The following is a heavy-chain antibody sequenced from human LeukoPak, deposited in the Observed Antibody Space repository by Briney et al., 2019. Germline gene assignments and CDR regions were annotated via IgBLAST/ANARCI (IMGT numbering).Heavy chain of an antibody. CDR3: ASPRARGGSYPFDY. Sequence: PSETLSLTCTVSGGSISSGDYYWSWIRQTPGKGLEWIGYIYYSGSTYYNPSLKRRFTITVETTKNQFALKLSYVTAADTAVYYCASPRARGGSYPFDYWGQGTLVTVSS. CDR1: GGSISSGDYY. CDR2: IYYSGST. D-gene: IGHD1-26*01. J-gene: IGHJ4*02. V-gene: IGHV4-30-4*08.